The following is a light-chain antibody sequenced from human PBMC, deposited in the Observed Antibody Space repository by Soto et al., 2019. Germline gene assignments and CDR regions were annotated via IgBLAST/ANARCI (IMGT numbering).Light chain of an antibody. CDR3: QHYNSYSEA. CDR1: QTISSW. V-gene: IGKV1-5*03. Sequence: DIQMTHSPSTLAGSVGDRVTITWRASQTISSWLAWYQQKPGKAPKLLIYKASTLKSGVPSRFSGSGSGTEFTLTISSLQPDDFATYYCQHYNSYSEAFGQGTKVDI. CDR2: KAS. J-gene: IGKJ1*01.